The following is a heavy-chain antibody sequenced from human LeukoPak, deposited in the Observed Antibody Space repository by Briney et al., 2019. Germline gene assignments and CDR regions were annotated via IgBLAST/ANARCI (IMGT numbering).Heavy chain of an antibody. CDR1: GFTFSSYA. CDR3: ATEGLYGDYALDY. Sequence: GGSLRLSCAASGFTFSSYAMSWVRQAPGKGLEWVANIKQDGSEKYYVDSVKGRFTISRDNAKNSLYLQMNSLRAEDTAVYYCATEGLYGDYALDYWGQGTLVTVSS. D-gene: IGHD4-17*01. V-gene: IGHV3-7*01. J-gene: IGHJ4*02. CDR2: IKQDGSEK.